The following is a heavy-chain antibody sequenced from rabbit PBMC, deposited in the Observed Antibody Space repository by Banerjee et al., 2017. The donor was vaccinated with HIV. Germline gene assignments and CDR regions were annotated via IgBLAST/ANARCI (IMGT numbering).Heavy chain of an antibody. V-gene: IGHV1S40*01. CDR2: IYTGSDTT. D-gene: IGHD6-1*01. CDR3: ARSINTGYTDYGYGEFNL. J-gene: IGHJ4*01. Sequence: QSLEESGGGLVKPGGTLTLTCKASGIDLSSYYYMCWVRQAPGKGLEWIGCIYTGSDTTVYAYWAKGRFTISKTSSTTVTLQMTSLTVADTATYFCARSINTGYTDYGYGEFNLWGPGTLVTVS. CDR1: GIDLSSYYY.